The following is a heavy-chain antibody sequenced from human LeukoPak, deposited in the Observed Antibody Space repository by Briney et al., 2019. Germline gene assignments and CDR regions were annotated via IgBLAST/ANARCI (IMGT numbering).Heavy chain of an antibody. V-gene: IGHV1-18*01. J-gene: IGHJ5*02. D-gene: IGHD3-22*01. CDR2: ISGYNGNT. CDR1: GYTFTSYG. CDR3: ATVGYYDSSGYQWWFDP. Sequence: ASVKVSCKASGYTFTSYGISWVRQAPGQGLEWMGWISGYNGNTKYAQKFQGRVTMTTDTSTSTAYMELRSLRSDDTAVYYCATVGYYDSSGYQWWFDPWGQGTLVTVSS.